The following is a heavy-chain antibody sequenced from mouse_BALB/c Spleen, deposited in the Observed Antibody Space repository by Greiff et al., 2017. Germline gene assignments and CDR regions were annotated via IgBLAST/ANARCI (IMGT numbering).Heavy chain of an antibody. CDR1: GFAFSSYD. Sequence: EVKLVESGGGLVKPGGSLKLSCAASGFAFSSYDMSWVRQTPEKRLEWVAYISSGGGSTYYPDTVKGRFTISRDNAKNTLYLQMSSLKSEDTAMYYCARHTWVVAFHFDYWGQGTTLTVSS. V-gene: IGHV5-12-1*01. CDR3: ARHTWVVAFHFDY. CDR2: ISSGGGST. J-gene: IGHJ2*01. D-gene: IGHD1-1*01.